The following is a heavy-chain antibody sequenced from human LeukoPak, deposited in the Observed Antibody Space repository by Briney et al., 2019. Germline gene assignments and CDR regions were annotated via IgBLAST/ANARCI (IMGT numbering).Heavy chain of an antibody. V-gene: IGHV4-34*01. CDR2: INHSGST. CDR3: ARGQDNWNYGY. Sequence: SETLSLTRAVYGGSFSGYYWSWIRQPPGKGLEWIGEINHSGSTNYNPSLKSRVTISVDTSKNQFSLKLSSVTAADTAVYYCARGQDNWNYGYWGQGTLVTVSS. D-gene: IGHD1-1*01. J-gene: IGHJ4*02. CDR1: GGSFSGYY.